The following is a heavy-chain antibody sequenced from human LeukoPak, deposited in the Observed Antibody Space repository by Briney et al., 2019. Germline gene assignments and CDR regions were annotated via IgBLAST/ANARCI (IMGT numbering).Heavy chain of an antibody. Sequence: ASVKVSCKASGYTFTGYYMHWVRQAPGQGLEWMGWINPNSGGTNYAQKFQGRVTMTRDTSISTAYMELSRLRSDDTAVYYCARVSVQQLGYYYYMDVWGKGTTVTVSS. CDR2: INPNSGGT. V-gene: IGHV1-2*02. CDR3: ARVSVQQLGYYYYMDV. J-gene: IGHJ6*03. CDR1: GYTFTGYY. D-gene: IGHD6-13*01.